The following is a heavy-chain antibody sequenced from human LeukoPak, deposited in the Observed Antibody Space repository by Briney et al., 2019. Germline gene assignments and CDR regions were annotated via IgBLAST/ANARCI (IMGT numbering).Heavy chain of an antibody. CDR2: IWYDGSNK. V-gene: IGHV3-33*01. CDR3: ARGGGDYYDSSGSVDY. J-gene: IGHJ4*02. D-gene: IGHD3-22*01. Sequence: WESLTLSCAASGFTFSSYGMQWVRQAPAKGLEGVAVIWYDGSNKYYADSVKGRFTISRDNSKKTLYLQMNSLRAEDTAVYYCARGGGDYYDSSGSVDYWGQGTLVTVSS. CDR1: GFTFSSYG.